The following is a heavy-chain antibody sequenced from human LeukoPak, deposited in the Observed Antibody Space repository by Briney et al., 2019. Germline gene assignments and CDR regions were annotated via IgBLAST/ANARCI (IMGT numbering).Heavy chain of an antibody. V-gene: IGHV4-31*03. D-gene: IGHD3-22*01. J-gene: IGHJ4*02. CDR2: IYYSGST. Sequence: SQTLSLTCTVSGGSISSGGYYWSRIRQHPGKGLEWIGYIYYSGSTYYNPSLKSRVTISVDTSKNQFSLKLSSVSAADTAVYYCARDSTSSGVFDYWGQGTLVTVSS. CDR3: ARDSTSSGVFDY. CDR1: GGSISSGGYY.